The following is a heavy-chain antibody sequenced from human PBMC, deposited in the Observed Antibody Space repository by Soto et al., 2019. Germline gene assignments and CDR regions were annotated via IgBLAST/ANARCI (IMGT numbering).Heavy chain of an antibody. CDR1: GFTFSSYW. D-gene: IGHD4-17*01. Sequence: GGSLRLSCAASGFTFSSYWMSWVRQAPGKGLEWVANIKQDGSEKYYVDSVRGRFTISRDNAKNSLYLQMNSLRAEDTAVYYCARHGDYGYYYYYYYMDVWGKGTTVPVSS. J-gene: IGHJ6*03. CDR3: ARHGDYGYYYYYYYMDV. V-gene: IGHV3-7*01. CDR2: IKQDGSEK.